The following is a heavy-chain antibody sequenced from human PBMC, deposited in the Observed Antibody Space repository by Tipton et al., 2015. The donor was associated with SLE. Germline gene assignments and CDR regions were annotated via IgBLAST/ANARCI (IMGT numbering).Heavy chain of an antibody. CDR1: GYSISSGYY. CDR3: ARLYDSAGAFDI. V-gene: IGHV4-38-2*01. J-gene: IGHJ3*02. CDR2: IYYSGTT. D-gene: IGHD2/OR15-2a*01. Sequence: TLSLTCAVSGYSISSGYYWGWIRQSPGKGLEWIGTIYYSGTTYYNPSLKSRVTISIDTSQNQFSLKLSSVTAADTAEYYCARLYDSAGAFDIWGQGTMVTVSS.